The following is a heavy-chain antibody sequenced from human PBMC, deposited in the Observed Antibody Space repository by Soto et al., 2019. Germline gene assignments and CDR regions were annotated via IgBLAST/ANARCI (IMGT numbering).Heavy chain of an antibody. CDR2: INPNSGTT. J-gene: IGHJ6*02. CDR1: GYTFPNYH. Sequence: ASVKVSFKASGYTFPNYHMHWVRQAPGQGLEWMGIINPNSGTTTYAQKFQGRVTMTRDASTTTVYMELSSLRSEDTAVYYCARQHSSSPAPYYYGMDVWGQGTTVTVSS. D-gene: IGHD6-13*01. CDR3: ARQHSSSPAPYYYGMDV. V-gene: IGHV1-46*01.